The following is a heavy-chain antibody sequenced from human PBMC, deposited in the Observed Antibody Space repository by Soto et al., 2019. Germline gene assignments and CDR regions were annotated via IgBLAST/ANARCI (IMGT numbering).Heavy chain of an antibody. J-gene: IGHJ5*02. CDR2: INHSGST. Sequence: SETLSLTCAVYGGSFSGYYWTWIRQPPWTGLEWIGEINHSGSTNYNPSLKSRVTISVDTSKNQFSLKLSSVTAADTAVYYCARDRDYGGNSNWFDPWGQGTLVTVSS. CDR1: GGSFSGYY. V-gene: IGHV4-34*01. D-gene: IGHD4-17*01. CDR3: ARDRDYGGNSNWFDP.